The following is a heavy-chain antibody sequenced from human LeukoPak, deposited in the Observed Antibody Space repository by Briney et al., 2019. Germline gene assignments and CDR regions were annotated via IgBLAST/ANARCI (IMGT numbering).Heavy chain of an antibody. J-gene: IGHJ3*02. D-gene: IGHD6-6*01. Sequence: SETLSLTCTVSGGSISSYNWSWIRQPPGKGLEWIGNIYYSGSTNYNPSLKSRVTISVDTSKNQFSLNLRSVTAADTAVFYCARVHRLVPGPFHIWGQGTMVIVSS. CDR1: GGSISSYN. CDR2: IYYSGST. V-gene: IGHV4-59*01. CDR3: ARVHRLVPGPFHI.